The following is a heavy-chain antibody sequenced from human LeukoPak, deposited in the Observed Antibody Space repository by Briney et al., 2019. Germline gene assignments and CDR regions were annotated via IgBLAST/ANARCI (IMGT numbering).Heavy chain of an antibody. Sequence: SETLSLTCTVSGGSISSGGYYWSWIRQHPGKGLEWIGYIYYSGSTYYNPSLKSRVTISVDTSKNQFSLKLSSVTAADTAVYYCARERESHYDSSGYYRYFDYWGQGTLVTVSS. CDR2: IYYSGST. D-gene: IGHD3-22*01. J-gene: IGHJ4*02. CDR1: GGSISSGGYY. V-gene: IGHV4-31*03. CDR3: ARERESHYDSSGYYRYFDY.